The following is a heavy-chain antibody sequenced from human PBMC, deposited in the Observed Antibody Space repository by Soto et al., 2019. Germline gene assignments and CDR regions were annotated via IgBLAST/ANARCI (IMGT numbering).Heavy chain of an antibody. Sequence: GGSLRLSCAASGFTFSSYSMNWVRQAPGKGLEWVSYISSSSSTIYYADSVKGRFTISRDNAKNSLYLQMNSLGAEDTAVYYCARGCPVVPAAMPVCYYYMDVWGKGTTVTVSS. J-gene: IGHJ6*03. V-gene: IGHV3-48*01. CDR3: ARGCPVVPAAMPVCYYYMDV. D-gene: IGHD2-2*01. CDR2: ISSSSSTI. CDR1: GFTFSSYS.